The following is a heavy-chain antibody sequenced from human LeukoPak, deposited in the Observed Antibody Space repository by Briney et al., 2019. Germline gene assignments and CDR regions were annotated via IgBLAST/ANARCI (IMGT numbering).Heavy chain of an antibody. CDR1: GGSISSGGYY. J-gene: IGHJ4*02. V-gene: IGHV4-30-2*01. D-gene: IGHD6-13*01. CDR2: IYHSGST. CDR3: ARDHIAAAGLDY. Sequence: SETLSLTCTVSGGSISSGGYYWSWIRQPPGKGLEWIGYIYHSGSTYYNPSLKSRVTISVDRSKNQFSLKLSSVTAADTAVYHCARDHIAAAGLDYWGQGTLVTVSS.